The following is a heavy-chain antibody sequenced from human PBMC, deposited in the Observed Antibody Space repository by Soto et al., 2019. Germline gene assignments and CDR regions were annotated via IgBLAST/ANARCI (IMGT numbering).Heavy chain of an antibody. CDR1: GASISSGDSF. V-gene: IGHV4-30-4*01. CDR2: IYSSGST. CDR3: PSLILAFDP. J-gene: IGHJ5*02. Sequence: QVQLQESGPGLVKPSQTLSLTCTVSGASISSGDSFWSWIRQPPGKGLEWIAYIYSSGSTYYNPSLKRRVAISIDTSKNQFSLNLSSLTAADTAVYYWPSLILAFDPWGQGTLVTVSS.